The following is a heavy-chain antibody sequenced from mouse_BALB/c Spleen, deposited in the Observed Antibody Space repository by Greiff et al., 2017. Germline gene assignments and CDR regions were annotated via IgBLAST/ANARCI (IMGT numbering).Heavy chain of an antibody. J-gene: IGHJ2*01. CDR1: GFSLTSYG. CDR2: IWAGGST. D-gene: IGHD1-2*01. V-gene: IGHV2-9*02. Sequence: QVQLKQSGPGLVAPSQSLSITCTVSGFSLTSYGVHWVRQPPGKGLEWLGVIWAGGSTNYNSALMSRLSISKDNSKSQVFLKMNSLQTDDTAMYYCASTTAGNFDYWGQGTTLTVSS. CDR3: ASTTAGNFDY.